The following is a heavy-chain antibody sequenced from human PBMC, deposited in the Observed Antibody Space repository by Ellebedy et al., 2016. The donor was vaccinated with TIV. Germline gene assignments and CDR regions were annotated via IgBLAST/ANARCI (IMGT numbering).Heavy chain of an antibody. Sequence: SETLSLXCAVYEGSSSGYYWSWFRHRPGQGLEWIGEINQSGKTNYNPSLGSRVTISVDTSKSQFSLRLSSATAADTATYYCARGVDYWGRGTLVAVSS. J-gene: IGHJ4*02. CDR3: ARGVDY. V-gene: IGHV4-34*01. CDR1: EGSSSGYY. CDR2: INQSGKT.